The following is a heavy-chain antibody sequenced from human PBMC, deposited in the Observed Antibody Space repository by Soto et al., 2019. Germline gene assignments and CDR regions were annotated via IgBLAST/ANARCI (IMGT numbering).Heavy chain of an antibody. CDR2: ISQSGTT. CDR1: GASISSDNR. J-gene: IGHJ6*02. Sequence: SETLSLTCAVSGASISSDNRWTWVRQPPGEGLEWIGEISQSGTTKYNPSLASRVTISVDKSKNQFSLRLTSMTAADTAVCYCAKKVPAALRLYYFFGLDVWGHGTTVTVSS. V-gene: IGHV4-4*02. CDR3: AKKVPAALRLYYFFGLDV. D-gene: IGHD2-15*01.